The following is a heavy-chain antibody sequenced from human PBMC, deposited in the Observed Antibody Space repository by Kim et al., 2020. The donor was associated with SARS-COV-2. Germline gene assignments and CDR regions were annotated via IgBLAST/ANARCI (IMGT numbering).Heavy chain of an antibody. V-gene: IGHV4-39*07. J-gene: IGHJ4*02. D-gene: IGHD6-25*01. Sequence: PSLRSRVTISVDTSKNQFSLKLRSVTAADTAVYYCARETRGEADGRRLDIWGQGVLVTVSS. CDR3: ARETRGEADGRRLDI.